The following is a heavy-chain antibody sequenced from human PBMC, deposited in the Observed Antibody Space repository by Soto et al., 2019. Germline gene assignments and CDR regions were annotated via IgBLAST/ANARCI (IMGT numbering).Heavy chain of an antibody. CDR1: GGTFRSYA. D-gene: IGHD3-10*01. CDR2: IIPIFGPP. CDR3: ARTVGGNMFRGVNSKSLYGMDV. J-gene: IGHJ6*02. Sequence: SVKVSCKASGGTFRSYAISWVRQAPVQGLEWMGGIIPIFGPPNYAQKFQGRVTITTDTYTSTAYMELRSLRSEDTAVYYCARTVGGNMFRGVNSKSLYGMDVWGQGTTVTVSS. V-gene: IGHV1-69*05.